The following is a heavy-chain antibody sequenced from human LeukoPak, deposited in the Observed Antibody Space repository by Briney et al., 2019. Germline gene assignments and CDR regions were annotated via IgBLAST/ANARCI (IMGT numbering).Heavy chain of an antibody. Sequence: ESGPTLVNPTQTLTLTCTFSGFSVSTSGEGVGWIRQPPGKALECLALTYWDDDKRYSPSLKSRLTITKDTSKNQVVLTMTNMDPVDTATYFCARIRPYYDTLTGYYKGGSFDPWGQGILVTVSS. CDR3: ARIRPYYDTLTGYYKGGSFDP. CDR2: TYWDDDK. V-gene: IGHV2-5*02. D-gene: IGHD3-9*01. CDR1: GFSVSTSGEG. J-gene: IGHJ5*02.